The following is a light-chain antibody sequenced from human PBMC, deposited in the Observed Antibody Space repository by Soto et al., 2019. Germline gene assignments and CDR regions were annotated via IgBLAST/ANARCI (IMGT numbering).Light chain of an antibody. CDR3: QHYNDLSFT. CDR1: QSVFGL. CDR2: GGS. Sequence: DILLTQSPATLSVSLGDRVTLTCRASQSVFGLLAWYQQKPGQAPRLLIFGGSDWATGVPARFSGGGSATDFTLTISSLQSDDFASYFCQHYNDLSFTSGLGTRLEI. V-gene: IGKV3-15*01. J-gene: IGKJ2*01.